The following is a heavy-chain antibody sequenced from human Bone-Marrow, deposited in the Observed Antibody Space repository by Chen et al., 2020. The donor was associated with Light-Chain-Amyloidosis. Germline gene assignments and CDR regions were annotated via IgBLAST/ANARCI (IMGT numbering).Heavy chain of an antibody. V-gene: IGHV4-31*03. J-gene: IGHJ4*02. CDR3: ARGRDYYDRSGYSYYFDY. Sequence: QVQLQESGPGLVKPSQTLSLTCTVSGGSISSGGYYLIWIRQHPGKGLEWIGYIYYSGSTYYNPSLKSRGTISVDTSKNQFSLKLSSVTAADTAVYHCARGRDYYDRSGYSYYFDYWGQGTLVTVSS. CDR1: GGSISSGGYY. CDR2: IYYSGST. D-gene: IGHD3-22*01.